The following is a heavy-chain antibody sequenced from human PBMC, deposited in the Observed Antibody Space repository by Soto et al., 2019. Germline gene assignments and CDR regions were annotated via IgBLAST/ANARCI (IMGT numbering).Heavy chain of an antibody. CDR2: IIPIFGTA. V-gene: IGHV1-69*06. CDR3: ARSSSSWYSSELSPSYGMDV. J-gene: IGHJ6*02. Sequence: SVKVSCKASGGTFSSYAISWVRQAPGQGLEWMGGIIPIFGTANYAQKFQGRVTITADKSTSTAYMELSSLRSEDTAVYYCARSSSSWYSSELSPSYGMDVWGQGTTVTVSS. D-gene: IGHD6-13*01. CDR1: GGTFSSYA.